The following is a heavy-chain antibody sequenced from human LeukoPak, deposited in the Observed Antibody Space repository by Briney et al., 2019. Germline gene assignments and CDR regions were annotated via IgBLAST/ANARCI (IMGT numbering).Heavy chain of an antibody. CDR2: IYYSGST. CDR1: GGSISSYY. Sequence: SETLSLTCTVSGGSISSYYWSWIRQPPGKGLEWIGYIYYSGSTNYNPSLKSRVTISVDTSKNQFSLKLSSVTAADTAVYYCARDVSGWADYWGQGTLVTVSS. V-gene: IGHV4-59*12. J-gene: IGHJ4*02. CDR3: ARDVSGWADY. D-gene: IGHD6-19*01.